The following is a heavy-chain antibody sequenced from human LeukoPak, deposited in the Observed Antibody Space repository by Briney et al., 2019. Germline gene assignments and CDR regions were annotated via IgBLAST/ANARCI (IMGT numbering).Heavy chain of an antibody. V-gene: IGHV4-34*01. Sequence: PSETLSLTCAVHGESLNDYYWSWIRQSPGKGLEWIGEITHNGSTTFNPSLESRLTISVDTSKNQFSLKLSSVTAADTAVYYCVRHFSYYDFWSGFDPWGQGTLVTVSS. J-gene: IGHJ5*02. CDR2: ITHNGST. CDR3: VRHFSYYDFWSGFDP. D-gene: IGHD3-3*01. CDR1: GESLNDYY.